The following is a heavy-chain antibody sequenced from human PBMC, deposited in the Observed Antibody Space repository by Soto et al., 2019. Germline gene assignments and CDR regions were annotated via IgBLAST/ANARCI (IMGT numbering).Heavy chain of an antibody. Sequence: ASVKVSCKASGFSFTGYYIHWLRQAPGQGLEWMGWINAHSGGTEYAQKFQGRVTLTRDTSIATAYLTLTSLTSDDTALYYCAKDLTRQLAYWLDPWGQGPKVPVYS. CDR3: AKDLTRQLAYWLDP. CDR2: INAHSGGT. J-gene: IGHJ5*02. D-gene: IGHD6-6*01. V-gene: IGHV1-2*02. CDR1: GFSFTGYY.